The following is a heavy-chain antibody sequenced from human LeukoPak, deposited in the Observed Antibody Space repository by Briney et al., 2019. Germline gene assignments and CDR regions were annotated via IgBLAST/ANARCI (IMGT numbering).Heavy chain of an antibody. CDR1: GFTFSSYS. Sequence: SGGSLRLSCAASGFTFSSYSMNWVRQAPGKGLEWVSYISSSSSMIYYADSVKGRFTISRDNAKNSLYLQMNSLRAEDTAVYYCARTGIMITFGGVIGGDAFDIWGQGTMVTVSS. D-gene: IGHD3-16*02. J-gene: IGHJ3*02. V-gene: IGHV3-48*01. CDR3: ARTGIMITFGGVIGGDAFDI. CDR2: ISSSSSMI.